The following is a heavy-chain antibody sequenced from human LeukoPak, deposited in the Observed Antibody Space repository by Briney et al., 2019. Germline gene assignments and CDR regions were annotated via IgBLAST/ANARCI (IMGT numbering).Heavy chain of an antibody. CDR1: GFTFSSYS. CDR3: ARGGGYSGMDY. CDR2: ISSSSSSYI. J-gene: IGHJ4*02. Sequence: PRGSLSLSCAASGFTFSSYSMNWVRQAPGKGLEWVSSISSSSSSYIYYADSVKGRFTISRDNAKNSLYLQMNSLRAEDTAVYYCARGGGYSGMDYWGQGTLVTVSS. D-gene: IGHD5-12*01. V-gene: IGHV3-21*01.